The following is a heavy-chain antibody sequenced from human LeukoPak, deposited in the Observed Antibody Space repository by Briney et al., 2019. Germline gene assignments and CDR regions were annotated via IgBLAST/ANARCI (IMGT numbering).Heavy chain of an antibody. J-gene: IGHJ5*02. V-gene: IGHV1-69*13. D-gene: IGHD2-15*01. CDR3: ARVSCSGGSCYAGWFDP. Sequence: SVKVSCKASGGTFSSYAICWVRQAPGQGLEWMGGIIPIFGTANYAQKFQGRVTITADESTSTAYMELSSLRSEDTAVYYCARVSCSGGSCYAGWFDPWGQGTLVTVSS. CDR2: IIPIFGTA. CDR1: GGTFSSYA.